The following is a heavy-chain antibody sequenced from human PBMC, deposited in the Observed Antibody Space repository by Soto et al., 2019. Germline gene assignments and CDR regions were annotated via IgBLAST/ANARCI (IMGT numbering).Heavy chain of an antibody. Sequence: QVQLQQWGAGLLKPSETLSLTCAVNGGSFSGYYWSWIRQSPGKGLEWIGEINHIGRTNFNPSLKSRVTMSVDTSKNQFSLKLSSVTAADTAVYYCARGYEVNWHTPHYWGQGTLVTVSS. J-gene: IGHJ4*02. D-gene: IGHD5-12*01. CDR3: ARGYEVNWHTPHY. CDR2: INHIGRT. V-gene: IGHV4-34*01. CDR1: GGSFSGYY.